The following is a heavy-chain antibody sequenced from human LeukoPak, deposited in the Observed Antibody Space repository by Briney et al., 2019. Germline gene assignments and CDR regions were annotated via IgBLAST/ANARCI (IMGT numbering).Heavy chain of an antibody. D-gene: IGHD6-19*01. CDR2: ISWNSGSI. J-gene: IGHJ4*02. Sequence: GGSLRLSCSASGFPFSTLGMHWVRQPPGKGLEWVSGISWNSGSIDYADSVKGRFTISRDNAKNSLYLQMNSLRVEDTAFYYCAKDNRRHYTSGPNPDSLHWGQGALVTVSS. CDR1: GFPFSTLG. CDR3: AKDNRRHYTSGPNPDSLH. V-gene: IGHV3-9*01.